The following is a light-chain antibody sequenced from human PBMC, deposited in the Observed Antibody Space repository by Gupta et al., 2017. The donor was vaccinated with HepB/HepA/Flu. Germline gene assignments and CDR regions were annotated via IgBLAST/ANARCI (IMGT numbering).Light chain of an antibody. J-gene: IGLJ3*02. V-gene: IGLV1-44*01. Sequence: QSVLTQPSSASGTPGQSVTISCSGTSSNIGTNGVNWYRQFPGTAPTLLLYNTNLRPSEVPDRFSASKSGTSASLAISGLQSDDEAEFHCASWDDTLNGPVFGGGTKLTVL. CDR1: SSNIGTNG. CDR2: NTN. CDR3: ASWDDTLNGPV.